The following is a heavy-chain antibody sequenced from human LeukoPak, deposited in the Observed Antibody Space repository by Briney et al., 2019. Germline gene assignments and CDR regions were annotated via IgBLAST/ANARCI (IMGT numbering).Heavy chain of an antibody. V-gene: IGHV3-21*06. CDR2: ISTSSSYI. D-gene: IGHD3-22*01. CDR1: GFTFSSYS. J-gene: IGHJ5*02. CDR3: ARDHRDYYDSSGYYPSGWFDP. Sequence: GGSLRLSCAASGFTFSSYSMNWVRQAPGKGLEWVSSISTSSSYIHYADSVKGRFTISRDNAKNSLYLQMNSLRAEDTAVYYCARDHRDYYDSSGYYPSGWFDPWGQGTLVTVSS.